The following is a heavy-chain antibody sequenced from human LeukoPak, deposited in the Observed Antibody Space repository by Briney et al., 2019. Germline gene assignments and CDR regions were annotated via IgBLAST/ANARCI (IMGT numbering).Heavy chain of an antibody. V-gene: IGHV4-4*02. J-gene: IGHJ3*02. D-gene: IGHD3-10*01. CDR2: IYHSGST. CDR1: GGSISSSNW. CDR3: AREEVLLWFGEYHAFDI. Sequence: SETLSLTCAVSGGSISSSNWWSWVRQPPGKGLEWIGEIYHSGSTNYNPSLKSRVTISVDKSKNQFSLKLSSVTAADTAVYYCAREEVLLWFGEYHAFDIWGQGTMVTVSS.